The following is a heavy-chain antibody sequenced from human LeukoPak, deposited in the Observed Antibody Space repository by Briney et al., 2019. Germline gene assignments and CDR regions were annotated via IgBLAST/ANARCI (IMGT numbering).Heavy chain of an antibody. D-gene: IGHD4-17*01. J-gene: IGHJ4*02. Sequence: GGSLRLSCAASGFTFSSYSMNWVRQAPGKGLEWVSSISSSSSYIYYADSVKGRFTISRDNAKNSLYLQMNSLRAEDTAVYYCASGTVTTWVFDYWGQGTLVTVSS. CDR1: GFTFSSYS. CDR3: ASGTVTTWVFDY. V-gene: IGHV3-21*01. CDR2: ISSSSSYI.